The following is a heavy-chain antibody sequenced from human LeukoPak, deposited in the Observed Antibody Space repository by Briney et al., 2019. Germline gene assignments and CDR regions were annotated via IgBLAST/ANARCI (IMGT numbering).Heavy chain of an antibody. CDR3: TTALSGWNDADY. CDR2: IKSKTDGGTI. D-gene: IGHD1-1*01. CDR1: GFTFSNAW. V-gene: IGHV3-15*01. J-gene: IGHJ4*02. Sequence: GGSLRLSCAASGFTFSNAWMSWVRQAPGKGLEWVGRIKSKTDGGTIDYAAPVKGRFTISRDDSKNTLYLQMNSLKTEDTAVYYCTTALSGWNDADYWGQGTLVTVSS.